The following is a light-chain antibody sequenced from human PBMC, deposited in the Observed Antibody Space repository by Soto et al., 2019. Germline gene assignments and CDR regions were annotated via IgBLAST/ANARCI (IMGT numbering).Light chain of an antibody. Sequence: QSVLTQPPSASGTPGQRVTISCSGRSSNIGSKTVNWYQQLPGTAPKLLIYSNYQRPSGVPDRFSGSKSGTSASLAISGLQSEDEADYYCSAWDASLNGYVFGSGIKLTVL. CDR1: SSNIGSKT. V-gene: IGLV1-44*01. CDR2: SNY. CDR3: SAWDASLNGYV. J-gene: IGLJ1*01.